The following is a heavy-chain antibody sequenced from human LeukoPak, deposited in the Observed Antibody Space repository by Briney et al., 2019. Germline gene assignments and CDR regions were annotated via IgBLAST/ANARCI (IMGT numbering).Heavy chain of an antibody. CDR3: AIPPLSGTGSSRPLAGMDV. J-gene: IGHJ6*02. Sequence: GGSLKLSCAASGFSFSSYSLNWVRQAPGKGLEWVSYISHTGSTMSYADSVKGRFTISRDNARNSLYLQMNSLRAEGTAVYYCAIPPLSGTGSSRPLAGMDVWGQGTTVTVSS. D-gene: IGHD3-10*01. CDR1: GFSFSSYS. CDR2: ISHTGSTM. V-gene: IGHV3-48*04.